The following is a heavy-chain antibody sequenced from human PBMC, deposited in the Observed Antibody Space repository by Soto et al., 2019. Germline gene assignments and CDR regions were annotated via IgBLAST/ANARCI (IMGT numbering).Heavy chain of an antibody. V-gene: IGHV4-39*01. CDR1: GGPISGGSYH. CDR3: ARHRGNSQRTYYFDS. D-gene: IGHD3-10*01. CDR2: IYYSGST. Sequence: PSETLSLTCTVSGGPISGGSYHWGWIRQPPGKGLEWIGGIYYSGSTSYNPSLKSRVTIDVDTSERQFSLKLNSVTAADTAVYYCARHRGNSQRTYYFDSWGQGTLVTVSS. J-gene: IGHJ4*02.